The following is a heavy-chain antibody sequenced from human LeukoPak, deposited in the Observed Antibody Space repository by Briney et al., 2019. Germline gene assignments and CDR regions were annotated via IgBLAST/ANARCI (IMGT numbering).Heavy chain of an antibody. V-gene: IGHV3-30*18. D-gene: IGHD3-10*01. J-gene: IGHJ4*02. CDR2: ISYDGSNK. CDR1: GFTFSSYG. CDR3: AKDGSFGELLPFDY. Sequence: GGSLRLSCAASGFTFSSYGMHWVRQAPGKGLEWVAVISYDGSNKYYADSVKGRFTISRDNSKNTLYLQMNSLRAEDTAVYYCAKDGSFGELLPFDYWGQGTLLTVSS.